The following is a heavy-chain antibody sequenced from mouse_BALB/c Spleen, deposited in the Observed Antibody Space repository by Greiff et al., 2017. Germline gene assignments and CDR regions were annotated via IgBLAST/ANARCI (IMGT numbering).Heavy chain of an antibody. Sequence: VQLQQSGAELAKPGASVKMSCKASGYTFTSYWMHWVNQRPGQGLEWIGYINPSTGYTEYNQKFKDKATLTADKSSSTAYMQLSSLTSEDSAVYYCAKSSTIGAMDYWGQGTSVTVSS. CDR3: AKSSTIGAMDY. V-gene: IGHV1-7*01. J-gene: IGHJ4*01. CDR1: GYTFTSYW. CDR2: INPSTGYT. D-gene: IGHD2-14*01.